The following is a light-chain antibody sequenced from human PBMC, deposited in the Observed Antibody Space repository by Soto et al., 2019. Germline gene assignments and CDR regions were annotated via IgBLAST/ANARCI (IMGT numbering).Light chain of an antibody. V-gene: IGKV1-5*01. Sequence: DIQMTQSPSTLSASVGDRVTITCRASQSISSWLAWYQQKPGKAPKLLIYDASSLESGVPSRFSGSGSGTEFTLTISSLQPDDFATYYCQQYNSYSPVAGTFGQGTKVDNK. J-gene: IGKJ1*01. CDR2: DAS. CDR3: QQYNSYSPVAGT. CDR1: QSISSW.